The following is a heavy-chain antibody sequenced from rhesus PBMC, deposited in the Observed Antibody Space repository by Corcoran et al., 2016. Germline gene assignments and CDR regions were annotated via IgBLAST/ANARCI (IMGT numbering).Heavy chain of an antibody. CDR1: GGSISSNY. J-gene: IGHJ2*01. Sequence: QLQLQESGPGLVKPSETLSLTGAVSGGSISSNYWSWICQPPGKGLEWIGRISGSGGSTDYSPSHQCRVTISTDTSKNQFSLKLSSVTTADPAVYYCARGIAGTTSLYIDLWGPGTPITISS. CDR3: ARGIAGTTSLYIDL. V-gene: IGHV4-173*01. CDR2: ISGSGGST. D-gene: IGHD1-20*01.